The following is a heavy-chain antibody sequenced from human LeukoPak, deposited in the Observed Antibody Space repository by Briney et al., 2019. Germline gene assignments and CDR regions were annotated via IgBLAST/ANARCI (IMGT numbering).Heavy chain of an antibody. V-gene: IGHV3-23*01. CDR1: GFTLSSYA. D-gene: IGHD3-9*01. J-gene: IGHJ4*02. CDR2: ICASGGST. CDR3: ATNPLYYDILTGTIFDY. Sequence: GGSLRLSCAASGFTLSSYAMSWVRQAPGKGLEWVSAICASGGSTYYADSVKGRLTISRDNSKNTLYLQMNSLRAEDTAVYYCATNPLYYDILTGTIFDYWGQGTLVTVSS.